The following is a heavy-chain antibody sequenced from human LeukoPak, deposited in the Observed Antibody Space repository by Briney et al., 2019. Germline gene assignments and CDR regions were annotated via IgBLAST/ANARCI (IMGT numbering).Heavy chain of an antibody. Sequence: PGGSLRLSCTVSGFSFGDYTMSWVRQAPGKGLEWVGFIRSKAYGGTTEYAASVKGRFTISRDDSKTIAYLQMNSLKTEDTAVYYCAKDRSGYYLRGATVDAFDIWGQGTMVTVSS. V-gene: IGHV3-49*04. CDR3: AKDRSGYYLRGATVDAFDI. D-gene: IGHD3-22*01. CDR2: IRSKAYGGTT. CDR1: GFSFGDYT. J-gene: IGHJ3*02.